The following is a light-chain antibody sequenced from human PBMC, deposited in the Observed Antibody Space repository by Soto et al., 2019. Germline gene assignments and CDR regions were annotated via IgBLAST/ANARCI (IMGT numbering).Light chain of an antibody. J-gene: IGLJ1*01. CDR3: SSYTSSNTLV. CDR1: SSDVGGYNY. Sequence: QSALTQPASVSGSPGQSITISCTGTSSDVGGYNYVSWYQHHPGKAPKFMISEVSNRPSGVSNRFSASKSGNTASLTISGLQGEDEADYYCSSYTSSNTLVFXTGTKVTVL. CDR2: EVS. V-gene: IGLV2-14*01.